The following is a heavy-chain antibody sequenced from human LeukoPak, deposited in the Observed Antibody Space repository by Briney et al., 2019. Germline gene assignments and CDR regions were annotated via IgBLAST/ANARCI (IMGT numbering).Heavy chain of an antibody. V-gene: IGHV4-39*07. Sequence: SETLSLTCTVSGGSISSSSYYWGWIRQPPGKGLEWIGSIYYSGSTYYNPSLKSRVTISVDTSKNQFSLKLSSVTAADTAVYYCARDGYSSSLQYWGQGTLVTVSS. CDR3: ARDGYSSSLQY. J-gene: IGHJ1*01. CDR2: IYYSGST. D-gene: IGHD6-13*01. CDR1: GGSISSSSYY.